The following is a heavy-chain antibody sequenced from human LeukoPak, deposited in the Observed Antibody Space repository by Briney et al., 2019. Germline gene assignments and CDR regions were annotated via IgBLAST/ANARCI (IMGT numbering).Heavy chain of an antibody. D-gene: IGHD5-12*01. CDR3: ARSGDIVATGYFDY. CDR2: IYYSGST. Sequence: SETLSLTCTVSGGSISSYYWSWIRQPPGKGLEWIGYIYYSGSTNYNPSLKSRVTISVDTSKNQFSLKLSSVTAADTAVYYCARSGDIVATGYFDYRGQGTLVTVSS. J-gene: IGHJ4*02. V-gene: IGHV4-59*01. CDR1: GGSISSYY.